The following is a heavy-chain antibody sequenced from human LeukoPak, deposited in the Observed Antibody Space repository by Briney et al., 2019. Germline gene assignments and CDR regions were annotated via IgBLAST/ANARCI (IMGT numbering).Heavy chain of an antibody. CDR3: ARGTGTYYYDSSGYYYGNYYYYYYMDV. J-gene: IGHJ6*03. CDR2: IYYSGST. Sequence: SETLSLTCTVSGGSISSYYWSWIRQPPGKGLEWIGYIYYSGSTNYNPSLKSRVTISVDTSKNQFSLKLSSVTAADTAVYYCARGTGTYYYDSSGYYYGNYYYYYYMDVWGERTTVTVSS. V-gene: IGHV4-59*01. D-gene: IGHD3-22*01. CDR1: GGSISSYY.